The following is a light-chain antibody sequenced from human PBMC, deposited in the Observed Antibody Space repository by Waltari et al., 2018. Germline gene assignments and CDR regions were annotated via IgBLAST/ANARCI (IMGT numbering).Light chain of an antibody. CDR1: QSVGSY. CDR2: DAS. Sequence: EIVFTQSPATLSLSPGERATLSCRASQSVGSYLAWYQQKLGQAPRLLIYDASNRATGIPARFSGSGSGTDFTLTISSLEPEDFALYYCQQRTNWRSVTFGGGTKVEIK. CDR3: QQRTNWRSVT. J-gene: IGKJ4*01. V-gene: IGKV3-11*01.